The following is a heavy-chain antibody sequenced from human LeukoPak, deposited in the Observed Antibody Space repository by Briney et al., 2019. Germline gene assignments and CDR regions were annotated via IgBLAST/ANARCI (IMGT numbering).Heavy chain of an antibody. Sequence: GGSLRLSCAASGFTLSSYAMSWVRQAPGKGLEWVSAISGSGGSTYYADSVKGRFTISRDNSKNTLYLQMNSLRAEDTAVYYCAKDLGSSSGRSYWGQGTLVTVSS. D-gene: IGHD6-6*01. CDR1: GFTLSSYA. CDR3: AKDLGSSSGRSY. J-gene: IGHJ4*02. CDR2: ISGSGGST. V-gene: IGHV3-23*01.